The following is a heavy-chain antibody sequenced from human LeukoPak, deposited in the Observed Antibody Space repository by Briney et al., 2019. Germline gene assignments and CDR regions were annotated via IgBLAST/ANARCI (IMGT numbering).Heavy chain of an antibody. Sequence: PGGSLRLSCAASGFTFSSYAMSWVRQAPGKGLEWVSSISGNSGSTYYADSVKGRFAISRDNSKNTLYLQMNSLRAEDTAVYYCAKDNGGSLVYFDYWGQGTLVTVSS. V-gene: IGHV3-23*01. CDR2: ISGNSGST. D-gene: IGHD1-26*01. CDR3: AKDNGGSLVYFDY. CDR1: GFTFSSYA. J-gene: IGHJ4*02.